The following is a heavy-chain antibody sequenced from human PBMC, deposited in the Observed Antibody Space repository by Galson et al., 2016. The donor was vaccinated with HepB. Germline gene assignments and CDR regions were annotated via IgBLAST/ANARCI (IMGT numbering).Heavy chain of an antibody. V-gene: IGHV1-46*01. Sequence: SVKVSCKAAGCSVTSDYMHWVRQAPGQGLEWMGIINPSGDDTTYAQKFQGRVTMTRDTSTNTVYMELNSLRSEDTAVYFCARDLTDSFLITGHYGGVDCWGQGTLVTVSP. J-gene: IGHJ4*02. CDR2: INPSGDDT. CDR3: ARDLTDSFLITGHYGGVDC. D-gene: IGHD3-22*01. CDR1: GCSVTSDY.